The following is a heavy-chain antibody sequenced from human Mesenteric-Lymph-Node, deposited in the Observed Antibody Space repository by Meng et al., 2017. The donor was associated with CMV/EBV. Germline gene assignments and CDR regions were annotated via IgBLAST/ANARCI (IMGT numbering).Heavy chain of an antibody. V-gene: IGHV3-11*01. CDR2: ISRSGTTT. CDR3: ARVWSGSYYAFDI. J-gene: IGHJ3*02. D-gene: IGHD1-26*01. Sequence: GESLKISCAASGFTFSDYYMSWIRQAPGKGLEWVSYISRSGTTTYYADSVKGRFTISRDNAKSSMYLQMNSLRAEDTAVYYCARVWSGSYYAFDIWGLGTMVTVSS. CDR1: GFTFSDYY.